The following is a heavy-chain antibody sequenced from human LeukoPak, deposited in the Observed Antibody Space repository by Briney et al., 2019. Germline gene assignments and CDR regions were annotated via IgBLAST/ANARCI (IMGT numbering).Heavy chain of an antibody. D-gene: IGHD6-6*01. V-gene: IGHV3-23*01. Sequence: QAGGSLRLSCAASGFTFSSYAMSWVRQAPGKGLEWVSAISGSGGSTYYADSVKGRFTISRDNAKNSLYLQMNSLRAEDTAVYYCARDAGIAAREGWGDYWGQGTLVTVSS. CDR3: ARDAGIAAREGWGDY. J-gene: IGHJ4*02. CDR1: GFTFSSYA. CDR2: ISGSGGST.